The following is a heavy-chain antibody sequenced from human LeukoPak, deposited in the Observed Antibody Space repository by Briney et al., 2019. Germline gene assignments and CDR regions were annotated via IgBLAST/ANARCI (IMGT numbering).Heavy chain of an antibody. J-gene: IGHJ3*02. CDR3: ARDRNYYGSGSYLSGAFDI. V-gene: IGHV1-2*04. Sequence: GASVKVSCKASGYTFTGYYMHWVRQAPGQGLEWMGWINPNGGGTNYAQKFQGWVTMTRDTSISTAYMELSRLRSDDTAVYYCARDRNYYGSGSYLSGAFDIWGQGTMVTVSS. CDR2: INPNGGGT. CDR1: GYTFTGYY. D-gene: IGHD3-10*01.